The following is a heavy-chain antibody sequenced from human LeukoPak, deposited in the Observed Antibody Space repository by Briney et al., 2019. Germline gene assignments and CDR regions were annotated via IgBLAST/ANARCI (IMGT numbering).Heavy chain of an antibody. Sequence: SETLSLTCTVSGYSISSGYYWGWIRQPPGKGLEWIGSIYHSGSTYYNPSLKSRVTISVDTSKNQFSLKLSSVTAADTAVYYCARTRATSTFLEWLLYFDYWGQGTLVTVSS. D-gene: IGHD3-3*02. CDR1: GYSISSGYY. CDR3: ARTRATSTFLEWLLYFDY. J-gene: IGHJ4*02. V-gene: IGHV4-38-2*02. CDR2: IYHSGST.